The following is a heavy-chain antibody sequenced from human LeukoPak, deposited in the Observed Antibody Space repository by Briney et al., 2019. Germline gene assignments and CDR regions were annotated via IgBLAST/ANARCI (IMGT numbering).Heavy chain of an antibody. CDR3: ARVERALAVAGYFDY. Sequence: WASVKVSCKASGGTFSSYAISSVRQAPGQGLEWMGGIIPIFGTANYAQKFQGRVTITADESTSTAYIELSSLRSEDTAVYYCARVERALAVAGYFDYWGQGTLVTVSS. CDR1: GGTFSSYA. CDR2: IIPIFGTA. J-gene: IGHJ4*02. V-gene: IGHV1-69*01. D-gene: IGHD6-19*01.